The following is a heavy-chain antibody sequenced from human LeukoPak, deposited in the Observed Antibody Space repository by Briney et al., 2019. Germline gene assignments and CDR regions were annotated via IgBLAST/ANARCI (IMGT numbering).Heavy chain of an antibody. D-gene: IGHD1-26*01. Sequence: SETLTLTCTVSGGSISSYYWSWIRQPAGKGLEWIGRIYTSGSTNYNPSLKSRVTMSVDTSKNQFSLKLSSVTAADTAVYYCASEGYLNWFDPWGQGTLVTVSS. J-gene: IGHJ5*02. CDR2: IYTSGST. V-gene: IGHV4-4*07. CDR3: ASEGYLNWFDP. CDR1: GGSISSYY.